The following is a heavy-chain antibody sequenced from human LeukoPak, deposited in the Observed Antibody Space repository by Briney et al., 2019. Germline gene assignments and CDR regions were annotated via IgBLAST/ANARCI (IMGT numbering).Heavy chain of an antibody. CDR3: AREGYVSGYDYFDY. Sequence: ASVKVSCKASGYTFTSYYMHWVRQAPGQGLEWMGIINPSGGSTNYAQKFQGRVTITADESTSTAYKELSSLRSEDTAVYYCAREGYVSGYDYFDYWGQGTLVTVSS. V-gene: IGHV1-46*01. CDR2: INPSGGST. J-gene: IGHJ4*02. CDR1: GYTFTSYY. D-gene: IGHD5-12*01.